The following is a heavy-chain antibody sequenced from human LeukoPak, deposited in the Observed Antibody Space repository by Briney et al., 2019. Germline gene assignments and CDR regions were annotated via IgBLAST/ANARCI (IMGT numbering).Heavy chain of an antibody. CDR2: IYHSGST. D-gene: IGHD3-22*01. V-gene: IGHV4-38-2*01. J-gene: IGHJ4*02. CDR1: GYSISSGYY. CDR3: ARLSPEYYYDSSGYPNI. Sequence: PSETLSLTCAVSGYSISSGYYWGWIRQPPGKGLEWIGSIYHSGSTYYNPPLKSRVTISVDTSKNQFSLKLSSVTAADTAVYYCARLSPEYYYDSSGYPNIWGQGTLVTVSS.